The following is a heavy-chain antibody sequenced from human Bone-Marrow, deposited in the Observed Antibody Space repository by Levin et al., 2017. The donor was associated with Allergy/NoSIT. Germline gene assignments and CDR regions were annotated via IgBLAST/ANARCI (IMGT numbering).Heavy chain of an antibody. V-gene: IGHV3-23*01. D-gene: IGHD2-2*01. J-gene: IGHJ4*02. CDR2: ISGSGGST. CDR1: GFTFSSYA. Sequence: GESLKISCAASGFTFSSYAMSWVRQAPGKGLEWVSAISGSGGSTYYADSVKGRFTIPRDNSKNTRYLQMNSLRAEDTAVYYCAIPIVVVPAAMGEIDYWGQGTLVTVAS. CDR3: AIPIVVVPAAMGEIDY.